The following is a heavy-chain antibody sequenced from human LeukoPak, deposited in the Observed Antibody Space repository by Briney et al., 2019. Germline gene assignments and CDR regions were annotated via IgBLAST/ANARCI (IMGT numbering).Heavy chain of an antibody. CDR2: IDPNTGDT. CDR1: GYIFAGYY. J-gene: IGHJ4*02. Sequence: ASVKVSCKASGYIFAGYYIHWIRQAPGLGLEWMGWIDPNTGDTNYARNFQARVTMTGDTSTSTAFMELSRLRSDDTAVYYCARSFWSGYFDLDFWGQGTLVTVSS. V-gene: IGHV1-2*02. CDR3: ARSFWSGYFDLDF. D-gene: IGHD3-3*01.